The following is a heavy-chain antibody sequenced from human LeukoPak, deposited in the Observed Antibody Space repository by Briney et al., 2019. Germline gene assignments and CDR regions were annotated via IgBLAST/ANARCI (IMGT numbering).Heavy chain of an antibody. CDR2: MSNSGSYI. Sequence: GGSLRLSCAASGFSFSSYSMNWVRQAPGKGLKWVSSMSNSGSYIFYADSVKGRFTISRDNAKNSLYLQMNGLRAEDTAVYYCARDVTTDYWGQGTLVTVSS. V-gene: IGHV3-21*06. CDR1: GFSFSSYS. J-gene: IGHJ4*01. D-gene: IGHD1-1*01. CDR3: ARDVTTDY.